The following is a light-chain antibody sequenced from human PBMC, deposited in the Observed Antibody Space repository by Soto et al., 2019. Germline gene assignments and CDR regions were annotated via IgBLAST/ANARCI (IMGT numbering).Light chain of an antibody. V-gene: IGLV2-14*01. CDR3: SSSTSSSTL. J-gene: IGLJ2*01. Sequence: QSVLTQPASVSGAPGQTITISCTGASSDVGGYDYVSWYQHHPGKAPKLLIYEVSNRPSGVSNRFSGCKSGNAAALTISGLHAEDEADYYCSSSTSSSTLFGGGTKVTVL. CDR1: SSDVGGYDY. CDR2: EVS.